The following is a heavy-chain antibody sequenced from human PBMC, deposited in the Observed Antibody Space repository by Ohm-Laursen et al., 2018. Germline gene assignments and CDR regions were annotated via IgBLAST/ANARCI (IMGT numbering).Heavy chain of an antibody. J-gene: IGHJ4*02. CDR1: GASISNSSYY. CDR2: MYNSGSP. CDR3: ARPMGGYSGYESPFDY. Sequence: GTLSLTCTVSGASISNSSYYWGWIRQPPGKGLEWIASMYNSGSPYYNPSLKSRVTISLETSKNQFSLKLSSVTAADTAVYYCARPMGGYSGYESPFDYWGQGTLVTVSS. D-gene: IGHD5-12*01. V-gene: IGHV4-39*01.